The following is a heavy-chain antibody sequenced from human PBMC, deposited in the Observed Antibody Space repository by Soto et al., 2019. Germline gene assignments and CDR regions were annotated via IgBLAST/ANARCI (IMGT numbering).Heavy chain of an antibody. CDR3: ANAVGRDGYTPVGY. CDR1: GFTFSSYG. J-gene: IGHJ4*02. V-gene: IGHV3-30*18. D-gene: IGHD1-1*01. CDR2: VSYDGSNK. Sequence: QVQLVESGGGVVQPGRSLRLSCAASGFTFSSYGMHWVRQAPGKGLEWVAIVSYDGSNKYYADSVKGRITISRDNSKNTLYLQMDSLRAEDTAVYYCANAVGRDGYTPVGYWGQGTLVTVSS.